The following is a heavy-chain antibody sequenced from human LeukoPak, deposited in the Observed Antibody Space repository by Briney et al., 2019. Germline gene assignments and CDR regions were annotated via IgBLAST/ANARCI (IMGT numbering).Heavy chain of an antibody. J-gene: IGHJ4*02. CDR3: ARVALEGVSAYYFDY. V-gene: IGHV4-4*07. CDR2: IYTSGST. D-gene: IGHD3-22*01. CDR1: GASITSYY. Sequence: SETLSLTCAVSGASITSYYWSWLRQPAGKGLEWIGRIYTSGSTNYNPSLKSRVTMSVDTSKNQFSLKLSSVTAADTAVYYCARVALEGVSAYYFDYWGQGTLVTVSS.